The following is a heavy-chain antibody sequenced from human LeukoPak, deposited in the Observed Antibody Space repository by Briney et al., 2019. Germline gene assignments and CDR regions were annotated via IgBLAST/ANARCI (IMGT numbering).Heavy chain of an antibody. Sequence: GGSLRLSCAASGFTFSNYGMHWVRQAPGKGLDWVALIWYDGSNKYYADSVKGRFTISRDNSKSTLYLQMNSLRSEDTAVYFCARDSGTVSDAFDIWGQGTMVTVSS. CDR2: IWYDGSNK. J-gene: IGHJ3*02. CDR3: ARDSGTVSDAFDI. V-gene: IGHV3-33*01. CDR1: GFTFSNYG. D-gene: IGHD4-11*01.